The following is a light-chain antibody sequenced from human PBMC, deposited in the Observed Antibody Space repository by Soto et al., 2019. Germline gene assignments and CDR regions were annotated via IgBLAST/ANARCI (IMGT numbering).Light chain of an antibody. J-gene: IGKJ1*01. CDR1: QSVSSSY. CDR3: QQYGSSRT. V-gene: IGKV3-20*01. Sequence: EIVLTQSPGTLSLSPGERATLSCRASQSVSSSYLAWYQQXXGQAPRLLIYGAYSRATGIPDRFSGSGSGTDFTLTISRLEPEDFAVYYCQQYGSSRTFGHGTKVEIK. CDR2: GAY.